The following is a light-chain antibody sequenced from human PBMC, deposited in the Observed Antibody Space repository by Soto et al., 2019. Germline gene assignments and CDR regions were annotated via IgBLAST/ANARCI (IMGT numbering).Light chain of an antibody. CDR3: SSYAGSSNV. CDR1: SIDIAPYNY. V-gene: IGLV2-14*01. J-gene: IGLJ1*01. CDR2: EVS. Sequence: QSALTQPASVSGSPGRSLTISCTGTSIDIAPYNYVSWYQQHPGKAPKLIIYEVSYRPSGISNRFSGSKSGNTASLTVSGLQAEDEADYYCSSYAGSSNVFGTGTKVTVL.